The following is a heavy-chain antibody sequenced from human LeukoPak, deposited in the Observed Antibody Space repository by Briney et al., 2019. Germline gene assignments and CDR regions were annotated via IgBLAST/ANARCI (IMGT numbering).Heavy chain of an antibody. CDR3: ARDGYGNNYMDV. J-gene: IGHJ6*03. CDR2: IYSGGTT. V-gene: IGHV3-53*01. CDR1: GVTVSSNF. D-gene: IGHD1-1*01. Sequence: WGSLTLSCAASGVTVSSNFMSWVRQAPGKGLEWISDIYSGGTTYYAHSVKGRFTISRDNSKNPLSLKLNTLRAEDTAVYYCARDGYGNNYMDVWGKGTTVTVSS.